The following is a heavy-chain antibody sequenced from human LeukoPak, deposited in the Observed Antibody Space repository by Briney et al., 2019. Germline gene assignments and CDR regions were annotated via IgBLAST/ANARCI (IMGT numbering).Heavy chain of an antibody. J-gene: IGHJ5*02. CDR3: ARDPFCSGVSWFDP. CDR1: GFTFSDYY. V-gene: IGHV3-11*04. D-gene: IGHD3-10*02. Sequence: GGSLRLSCASSGFTFSDYYMSWIRQAPGKGREWVSYISSSGSTIYYADSVKGRFTISRDKPKNSLYLIISSLRAEDTALYYCARDPFCSGVSWFDPWGQGTLVTVSS. CDR2: ISSSGSTI.